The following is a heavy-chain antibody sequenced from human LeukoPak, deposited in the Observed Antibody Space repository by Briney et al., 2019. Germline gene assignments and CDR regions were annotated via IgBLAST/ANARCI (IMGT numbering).Heavy chain of an antibody. Sequence: PGGSLRLSCAASGFTFSSYAMSWVRQAPGKGLEWVSAINCSGGSTYYADSVKGRFTISRDNSKNTLYLQMNSLTAEDTAVYYCAKAFFSGSGGNHKHFDSWGQGTLVTVSS. CDR3: AKAFFSGSGGNHKHFDS. CDR1: GFTFSSYA. CDR2: INCSGGST. V-gene: IGHV3-23*01. J-gene: IGHJ4*02. D-gene: IGHD3-10*01.